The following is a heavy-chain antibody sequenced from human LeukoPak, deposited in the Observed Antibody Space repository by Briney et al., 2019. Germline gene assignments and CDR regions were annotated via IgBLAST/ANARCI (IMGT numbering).Heavy chain of an antibody. CDR2: ISGSGGST. V-gene: IGHV3-23*01. D-gene: IGHD3-10*01. CDR3: ASSPVLLWFGELRDPFDY. CDR1: GFTFSSYA. J-gene: IGHJ4*02. Sequence: GGSLRLSCAASGFTFSSYAMSWVRQAPGKGLEWVSAISGSGGSTYYADSVKGRFTISRDNAKNSLYLQMNSLRAEDTAVYYCASSPVLLWFGELRDPFDYWGQGTLVTVSS.